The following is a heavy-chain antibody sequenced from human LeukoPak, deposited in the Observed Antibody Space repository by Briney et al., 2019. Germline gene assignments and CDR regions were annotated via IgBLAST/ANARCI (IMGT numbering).Heavy chain of an antibody. CDR1: GGSISSGGYY. V-gene: IGHV4-61*02. Sequence: SQTLSLTCTVSGGSISSGGYYWSWIRQPAGKGLEWIGRMYTSGNTNYNPSLKSRATISVDTSKNQFSLELSSVTAADTAVYYCARGHYYDSSGDIRYFDYWGQGTLVTVSS. D-gene: IGHD3-22*01. J-gene: IGHJ4*02. CDR2: MYTSGNT. CDR3: ARGHYYDSSGDIRYFDY.